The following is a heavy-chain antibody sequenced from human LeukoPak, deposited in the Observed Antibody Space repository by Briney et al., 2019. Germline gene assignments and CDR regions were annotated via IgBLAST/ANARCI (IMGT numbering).Heavy chain of an antibody. Sequence: PSETLSLTCTVSGGSISSYYWSWIRQPPGKGLEWIGYIYYSGSTNYNPSLKSRVTISVDTSKNQFSLKLSSVTAADTAVYYCARRAAMVFDYWGQGTLVTVSS. V-gene: IGHV4-59*08. CDR3: ARRAAMVFDY. CDR1: GGSISSYY. CDR2: IYYSGST. D-gene: IGHD5-18*01. J-gene: IGHJ4*02.